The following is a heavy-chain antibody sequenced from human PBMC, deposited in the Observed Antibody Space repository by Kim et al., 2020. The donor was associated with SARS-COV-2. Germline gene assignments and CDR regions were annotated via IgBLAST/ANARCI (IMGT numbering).Heavy chain of an antibody. CDR2: INHSGST. CDR3: ARGVSSGYYYGPHDY. J-gene: IGHJ4*02. CDR1: GGSFSGYY. V-gene: IGHV4-34*01. Sequence: SETLSLTCAVYGGSFSGYYWSWIRQPPGKGLEWIGEINHSGSTNYNPSLKSRVTISVDTSKNQFSLKLSSVTAADTAVYYCARGVSSGYYYGPHDYWGQGTLVTVSS. D-gene: IGHD3-22*01.